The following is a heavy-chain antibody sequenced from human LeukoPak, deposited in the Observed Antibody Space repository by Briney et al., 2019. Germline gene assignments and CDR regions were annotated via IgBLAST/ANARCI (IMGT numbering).Heavy chain of an antibody. CDR2: IYTSGST. V-gene: IGHV4-4*07. CDR3: ARSYYDFWSGWFDH. Sequence: SETLSLTCTVSGGSISSYYWSWIRQPAGKGLEWIGRIYTSGSTNYNPSLKSRVTMSVDTSKNQFSLKLSSVTAADTAVYYCARSYYDFWSGWFDHWGQGTLVTVSS. J-gene: IGHJ5*02. D-gene: IGHD3-3*01. CDR1: GGSISSYY.